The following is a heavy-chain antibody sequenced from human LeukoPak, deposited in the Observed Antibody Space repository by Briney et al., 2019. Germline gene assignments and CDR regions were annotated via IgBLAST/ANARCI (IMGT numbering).Heavy chain of an antibody. CDR3: ARVSRGGSDY. Sequence: SETLSLTCTVSGGSISSYYWSWIRQPPGKGLEWIGYIYYSGSTNYNPSLKSRVTISVDTSKNQSSLKLSSVAAADTAVYYCARVSRGGSDYWGQGTLVTVSS. CDR1: GGSISSYY. J-gene: IGHJ4*02. D-gene: IGHD3-16*01. CDR2: IYYSGST. V-gene: IGHV4-59*01.